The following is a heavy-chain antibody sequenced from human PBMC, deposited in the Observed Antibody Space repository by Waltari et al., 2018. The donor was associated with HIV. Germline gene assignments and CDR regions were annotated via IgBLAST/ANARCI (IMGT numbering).Heavy chain of an antibody. CDR1: GYTFAAYY. Sequence: QVQLVQSGSEVKNSGASVRVSCHTSGYTFAAYYIYWMRQAPGEGREWLGWVNPTDGDTCYAQKFQGWLSLTRDTSTGTVYMSLSRLRSDDTATYYCARAESTTWANFDFWGQGTLVSVSS. V-gene: IGHV1-2*04. CDR2: VNPTDGDT. J-gene: IGHJ4*02. CDR3: ARAESTTWANFDF. D-gene: IGHD1-26*01.